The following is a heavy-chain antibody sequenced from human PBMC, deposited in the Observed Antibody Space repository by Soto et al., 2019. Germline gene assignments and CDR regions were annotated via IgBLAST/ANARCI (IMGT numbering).Heavy chain of an antibody. J-gene: IGHJ4*02. CDR1: VGSVSSSSYY. V-gene: IGHV4-39*01. CDR3: ARRGPNYYDSSGYYYFDY. D-gene: IGHD3-22*01. Sequence: PPETLSLACTVSVGSVSSSSYYWGWILQPPGKGREWIGSIYYSGSTYYNPSLKSRVTISVDTSKNQFSLKLSSVTAADTAVYYCARRGPNYYDSSGYYYFDYWGQGTLVTVSS. CDR2: IYYSGST.